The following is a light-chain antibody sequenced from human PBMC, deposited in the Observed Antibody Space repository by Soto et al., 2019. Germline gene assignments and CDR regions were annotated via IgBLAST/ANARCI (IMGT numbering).Light chain of an antibody. CDR1: QTVRSNY. CDR3: QQYGSSPGT. Sequence: EFVLTQSPGTLSLSPGERATLSCRASQTVRSNYLAWYQQKPGQAPRLLIYDASNRATGIPDRFSGSGSGTDFTLTISRLEPEDFAVYYCQQYGSSPGTFGQGTKVDIK. J-gene: IGKJ1*01. V-gene: IGKV3-20*01. CDR2: DAS.